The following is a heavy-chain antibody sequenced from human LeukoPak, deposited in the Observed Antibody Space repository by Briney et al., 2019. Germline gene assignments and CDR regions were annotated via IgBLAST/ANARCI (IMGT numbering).Heavy chain of an antibody. CDR3: ARDRDSSSWSWWFDP. CDR2: IYYTGST. V-gene: IGHV4-61*08. J-gene: IGHJ5*02. D-gene: IGHD6-13*01. Sequence: SETLSLTCTVSGGSISSGGYYWSWIRQPPGKGLEWIGFIYYTGSTTYNPSLKTRVTISVATSKSQFSLKLSSVTAADTAVYYCARDRDSSSWSWWFDPWGQGTLVTVSS. CDR1: GGSISSGGYY.